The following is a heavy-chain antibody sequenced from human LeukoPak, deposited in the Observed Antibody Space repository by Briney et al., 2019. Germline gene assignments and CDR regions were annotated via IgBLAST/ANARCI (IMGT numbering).Heavy chain of an antibody. CDR3: ASVVVTAITDY. CDR1: GFTVSSNY. V-gene: IGHV3-21*01. J-gene: IGHJ4*02. CDR2: ISSSSSYI. Sequence: KPGGSLRLSCAASGFTVSSNYMSWVRQAPGKGLEWVSSISSSSSYIYYADSVKGRFTISRDNAKNSLYLQMNSLRAEDTAVYYCASVVVTAITDYWGQGTLVTVSS. D-gene: IGHD2-21*02.